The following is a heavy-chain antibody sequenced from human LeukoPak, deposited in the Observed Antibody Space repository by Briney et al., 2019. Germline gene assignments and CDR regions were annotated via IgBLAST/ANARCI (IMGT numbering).Heavy chain of an antibody. J-gene: IGHJ4*02. CDR1: GPSITNAGHY. CDR2: VYYSGST. Sequence: RPSETLSLTCPVSGPSITNAGHYWGWLRHHPGRGLEWIGYVYYSGSTFYHPSPKSRLSLSVDTSKSQFSLGLSSVTAADTAVYYCARTPYCYHTSGLQYYFDYWGQGVLVTVSS. V-gene: IGHV4-31*03. D-gene: IGHD3-22*01. CDR3: ARTPYCYHTSGLQYYFDY.